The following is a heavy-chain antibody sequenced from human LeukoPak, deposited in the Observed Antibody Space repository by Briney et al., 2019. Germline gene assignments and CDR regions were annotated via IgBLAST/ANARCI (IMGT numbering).Heavy chain of an antibody. V-gene: IGHV3-21*01. CDR3: ARGLHARYNWNDEGGDY. CDR2: ISGTAIDT. D-gene: IGHD1-1*01. Sequence: GGSLRLSCAASGFSIMNSAMNWVRQAPGKGLEWVSAISGTAIDTDYADSVKGRFTISRDNAKNSLYLQMNSLRAEDTAVYYCARGLHARYNWNDEGGDYWGQGTLVTVSS. J-gene: IGHJ4*02. CDR1: GFSIMNSA.